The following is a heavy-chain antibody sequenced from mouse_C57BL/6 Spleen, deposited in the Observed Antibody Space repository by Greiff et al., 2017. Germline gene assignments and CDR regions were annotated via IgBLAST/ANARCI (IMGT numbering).Heavy chain of an antibody. V-gene: IGHV1-50*01. CDR3: ARLYYGSSYGAMDY. CDR1: GYTFTSYW. Sequence: QVQLQQPGAELVKPGASVKLSCKASGYTFTSYWMQWVKQRPGQGLAWIGEIDPSDSYTNYNQKFKGKATLTVDTSSSTAYMQLSSLTSEDSAVYYCARLYYGSSYGAMDYWGQGTSVTVSS. CDR2: IDPSDSYT. J-gene: IGHJ4*01. D-gene: IGHD1-1*01.